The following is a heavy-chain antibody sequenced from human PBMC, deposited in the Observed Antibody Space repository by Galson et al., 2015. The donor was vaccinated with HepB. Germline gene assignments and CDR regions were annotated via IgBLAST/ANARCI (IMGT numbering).Heavy chain of an antibody. J-gene: IGHJ4*02. D-gene: IGHD6-19*01. Sequence: SVKVSCKVSGYTLTELSMHWVRQAPGKGLEWMGGFDPEDGETIYAQKFQGRVTMTEDTSTDTAYMELSSLRSEDTAVYYCATPGNSSGWSFDYWGQGTLVTVSS. CDR2: FDPEDGET. CDR3: ATPGNSSGWSFDY. V-gene: IGHV1-24*01. CDR1: GYTLTELS.